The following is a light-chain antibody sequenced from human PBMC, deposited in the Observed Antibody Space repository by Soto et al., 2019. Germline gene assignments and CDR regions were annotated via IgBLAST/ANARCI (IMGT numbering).Light chain of an antibody. Sequence: QSALTQPASVSGSPGQSITISCTGTSSDVGGYNYVSWYQHHPGKAPKLMIYQVTSRASGVSHRFSGSKSGNTAALTISGLQPEDEAEYYCNSYSSTSFYVFGTGTKLTVL. J-gene: IGLJ1*01. CDR2: QVT. CDR1: SSDVGGYNY. V-gene: IGLV2-14*01. CDR3: NSYSSTSFYV.